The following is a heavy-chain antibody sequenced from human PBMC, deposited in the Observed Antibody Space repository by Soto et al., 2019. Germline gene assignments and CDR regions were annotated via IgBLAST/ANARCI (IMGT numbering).Heavy chain of an antibody. V-gene: IGHV3-30*18. D-gene: IGHD6-13*01. CDR3: AKDWGSSSWYNWFDP. Sequence: QVQLVESGRGVVQPGRSLSLSCAASGFSFSTTGMHWVRQAPGKGLEWVAMISHHGSAQYYADSVRGRFTISRDISKNTLFLKMNSLRAEDTAVYYCAKDWGSSSWYNWFDPWGQGTLVIVSS. J-gene: IGHJ5*02. CDR2: ISHHGSAQ. CDR1: GFSFSTTG.